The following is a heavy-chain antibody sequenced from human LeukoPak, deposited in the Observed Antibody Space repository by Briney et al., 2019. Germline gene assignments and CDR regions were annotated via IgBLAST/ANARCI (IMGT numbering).Heavy chain of an antibody. CDR2: MNPNSGNT. CDR3: ARVSDYYAGFHP. V-gene: IGHV1-8*01. J-gene: IGHJ5*02. Sequence: ASVKVSFKASGYTFTIYDINWVRQATGQGLEWMGWMNPNSGNTGYAQKFQGRVTMTRNTSISTAYMELSSLRSDDTAVYYCARVSDYYAGFHPWGQGTLVTVSS. D-gene: IGHD3-10*01. CDR1: GYTFTIYD.